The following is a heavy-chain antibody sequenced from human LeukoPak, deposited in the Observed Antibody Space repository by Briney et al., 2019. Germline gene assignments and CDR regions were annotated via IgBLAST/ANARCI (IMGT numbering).Heavy chain of an antibody. CDR1: GYTFTRYY. Sequence: ASVTVSCKASGYTFTRYYMHWVRQAPGQGLEWMGWINPYSGGTNYAQKFQGRVTMTRDTSIRTAYMELSRLRSDDTAVYYCARVLFYSSGNKSNRVDYWGQGTLVTVSS. D-gene: IGHD6-19*01. J-gene: IGHJ4*02. CDR3: ARVLFYSSGNKSNRVDY. V-gene: IGHV1-2*02. CDR2: INPYSGGT.